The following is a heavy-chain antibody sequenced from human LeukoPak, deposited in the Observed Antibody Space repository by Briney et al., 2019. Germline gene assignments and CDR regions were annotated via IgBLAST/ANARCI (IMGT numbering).Heavy chain of an antibody. J-gene: IGHJ4*02. Sequence: GGSLRLSCAASGFTFSTYAMSWVRQAPGKGVEWVSAIRSNGGSQYYAESVKGRFTISRDNSKNTLYLQMNRLRAEDTAIYYCAGPRTLTNDFWGQGTLVTVSS. CDR1: GFTFSTYA. CDR3: AGPRTLTNDF. CDR2: IRSNGGSQ. V-gene: IGHV3-23*01.